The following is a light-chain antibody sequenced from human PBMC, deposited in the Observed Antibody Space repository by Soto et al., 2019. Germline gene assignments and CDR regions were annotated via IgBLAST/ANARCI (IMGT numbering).Light chain of an antibody. J-gene: IGLJ3*02. V-gene: IGLV1-51*01. CDR3: GTWDSSLSAVV. CDR1: SSNIGNNY. CDR2: DNN. Sequence: QSVLTQPPSVSAAPGQTVTISCSGSSSNIGNNYVSWYQQLPGTAPKLLIYDNNKRPSGIPDRFSGSKSGTSATLGITGLQTGDEADYYCGTWDSSLSAVVFGGGTQLPS.